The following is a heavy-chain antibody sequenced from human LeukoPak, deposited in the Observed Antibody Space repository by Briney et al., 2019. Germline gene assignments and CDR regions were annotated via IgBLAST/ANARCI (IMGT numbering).Heavy chain of an antibody. CDR1: GHTLIELS. D-gene: IGHD3-3*01. V-gene: IGHV1-24*01. J-gene: IGHJ6*02. CDR3: ARGRGKRTIFGVVIIRYYYYGMDV. CDR2: FDPEDEER. Sequence: EASVKVSCKVSGHTLIELSIQWVRQAPGKGLEWVGGFDPEDEERIYAQKFQGRVTVTEDTSTDTAYMELSSLRTDDTAVYYCARGRGKRTIFGVVIIRYYYYGMDVWGQGTTVTVSS.